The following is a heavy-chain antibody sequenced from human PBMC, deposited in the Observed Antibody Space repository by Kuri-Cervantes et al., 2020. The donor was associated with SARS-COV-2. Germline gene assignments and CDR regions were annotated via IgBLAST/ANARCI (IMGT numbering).Heavy chain of an antibody. V-gene: IGHV4-59*01. Sequence: GSLRLSCTVSGGSISSYYWSWIRQPPGKGLEWIGYIYYSGSTNYNPSLKSRVTISVDTSKNQFSLKLSSETAADTAVYYCARELGLTTVNWFDPWGQGTLVTVSS. CDR3: ARELGLTTVNWFDP. CDR2: IYYSGST. J-gene: IGHJ5*02. D-gene: IGHD4-17*01. CDR1: GGSISSYY.